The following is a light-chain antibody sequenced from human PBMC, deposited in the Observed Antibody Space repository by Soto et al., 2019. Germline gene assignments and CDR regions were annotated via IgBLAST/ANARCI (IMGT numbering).Light chain of an antibody. CDR2: GAS. J-gene: IGKJ1*01. CDR1: QSVSNNY. V-gene: IGKV3-20*01. CDR3: QQYGTSPT. Sequence: EIVLTQSPATSSLSPGERATLSCRASQSVSNNYLAWYQQKPGQAPRRLIFGASGRATGIPDRLSGSGSGTDFTLTISRLEPEDFAVYYCQQYGTSPTFGQGTNVDIK.